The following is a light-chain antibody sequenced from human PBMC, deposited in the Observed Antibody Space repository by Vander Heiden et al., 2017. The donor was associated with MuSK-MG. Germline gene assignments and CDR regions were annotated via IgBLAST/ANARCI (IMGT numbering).Light chain of an antibody. Sequence: DIQMTQSPSSLSAAVGDRVTITCRASQGISNKLAWYQHKPGTVPRLLIYAASTLHSGVPSRFSGSESGTDFTLTISSLQPEDVATYYCQKDNNAPYTFGPGTTLEI. J-gene: IGKJ2*01. CDR2: AAS. CDR1: QGISNK. CDR3: QKDNNAPYT. V-gene: IGKV1-27*01.